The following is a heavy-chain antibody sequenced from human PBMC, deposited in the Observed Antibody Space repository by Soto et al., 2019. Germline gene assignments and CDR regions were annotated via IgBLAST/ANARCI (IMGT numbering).Heavy chain of an antibody. CDR3: ARGYCSGGTCYLSEAFDI. D-gene: IGHD2-15*01. CDR1: GYTFTGYY. CDR2: VNPNSGGA. Sequence: ASVKVSCKASGYTFTGYYIHWVRQAPGQGLEWMGWVNPNSGGANYSQNFQGRVTMTRDTSITTAYMELSRLRSDDTAEYYCARGYCSGGTCYLSEAFDIWGQGTMVTVSS. V-gene: IGHV1-2*02. J-gene: IGHJ3*02.